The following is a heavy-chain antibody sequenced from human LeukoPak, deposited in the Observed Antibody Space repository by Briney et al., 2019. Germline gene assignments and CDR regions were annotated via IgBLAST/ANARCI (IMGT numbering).Heavy chain of an antibody. D-gene: IGHD3-22*01. CDR1: AYSISSGYY. V-gene: IGHV4-38-2*02. CDR2: IYHSGST. CDR3: ARGGDSSGYLWSDAFDI. J-gene: IGHJ3*02. Sequence: SETLSLTCTVSAYSISSGYYWGWVRQPPGKGLEWIGSIYHSGSTYYYPSLTSRVTISVDTTKNQFSLKLSSVTAADTAVYDCARGGDSSGYLWSDAFDIWSQGTMVTVSS.